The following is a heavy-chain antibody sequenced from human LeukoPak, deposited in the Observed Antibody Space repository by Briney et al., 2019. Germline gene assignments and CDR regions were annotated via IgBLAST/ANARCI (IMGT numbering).Heavy chain of an antibody. V-gene: IGHV3-23*01. D-gene: IGHD6-13*01. CDR2: ISGSGGST. CDR1: GFTFSSYA. CDR3: AKGLIAAAGPFQH. Sequence: GGSLRRSCAASGFTFSSYAMSWVRQAPGKGLEWVPAISGSGGSTYYADSVKGRFTISRDNSENTLYLQMNSLRAEDTAVYYCAKGLIAAAGPFQHWGQGTLVTVSS. J-gene: IGHJ1*01.